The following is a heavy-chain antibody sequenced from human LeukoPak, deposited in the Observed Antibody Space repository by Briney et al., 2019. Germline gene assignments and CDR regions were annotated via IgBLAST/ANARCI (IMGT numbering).Heavy chain of an antibody. V-gene: IGHV4-39*01. CDR1: GGSISSSSYY. J-gene: IGHJ4*02. CDR2: IYYSGST. D-gene: IGHD2/OR15-2a*01. Sequence: SETLSLTCTVSGGSISSSSYYWGWIRQPPGKGLEWIGSIYYSGSTYYNPSLKSRVTISVDTSKNQFSLKLSSVTAADTAVYYCASTCRIRGYYFDYWGQGSLVTVSS. CDR3: ASTCRIRGYYFDY.